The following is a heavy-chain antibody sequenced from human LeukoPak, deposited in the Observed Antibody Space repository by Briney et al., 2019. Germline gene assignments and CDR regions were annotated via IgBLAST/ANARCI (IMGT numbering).Heavy chain of an antibody. CDR3: ARDIKGAVVPAAMWPLSLSSSWYGAGDAFDI. J-gene: IGHJ3*02. CDR2: INPNSGGT. CDR1: GYTFTGYY. D-gene: IGHD2-2*01. V-gene: IGHV1-2*02. Sequence: GASVKVSCKASGYTFTGYYMHWVRQAPGQGLEWMGWINPNSGGTNYAQKFQGRVTMTRDTSISTAYMELSRLRSDDTAVYYCARDIKGAVVPAAMWPLSLSSSWYGAGDAFDIWGQGTMVTVSS.